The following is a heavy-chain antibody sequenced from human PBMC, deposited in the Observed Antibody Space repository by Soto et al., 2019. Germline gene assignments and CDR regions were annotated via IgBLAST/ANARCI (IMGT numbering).Heavy chain of an antibody. CDR3: ARVGRFGELLASVGQVFYYYGMDV. CDR1: GFTVSSNY. Sequence: GGSLRLSCAASGFTVSSNYMSWVRQAPGKGLEWVSVIYSGGSTYYADSVKGRFTISRDNSKSTLYLQMNSLRAEDTAVYYCARVGRFGELLASVGQVFYYYGMDVWGQGTTVTVSS. D-gene: IGHD3-10*01. V-gene: IGHV3-53*01. J-gene: IGHJ6*02. CDR2: IYSGGST.